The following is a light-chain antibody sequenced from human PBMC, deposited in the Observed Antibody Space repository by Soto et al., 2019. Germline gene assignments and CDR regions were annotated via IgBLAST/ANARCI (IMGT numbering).Light chain of an antibody. CDR1: SSDVGGYDY. Sequence: QSALTQPASVSGSPGQSITISCTGTSSDVGGYDYVSWYQQHPGKAPKLMIYGVSNRPSGVSNRFSGSKSGNTASLTISGLQAEEEADYYCSSYTNSITHVFGGGTKVTVL. CDR2: GVS. V-gene: IGLV2-14*03. CDR3: SSYTNSITHV. J-gene: IGLJ3*02.